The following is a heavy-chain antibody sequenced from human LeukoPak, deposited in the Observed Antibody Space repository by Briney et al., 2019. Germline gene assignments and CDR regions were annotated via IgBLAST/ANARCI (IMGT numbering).Heavy chain of an antibody. CDR2: ISSSSSYI. D-gene: IGHD5-24*01. J-gene: IGHJ6*02. CDR1: GFTFSSYS. CDR3: RDYHGMDV. V-gene: IGHV3-21*01. Sequence: GGSLRLSCAASGFTFSSYSMNWVRQAPGKGLEWVSSISSSSSYIYYADSVKGRFTMSRDNASNKVHLQMNSLRDGDTGFYYLRDYHGMDVWGQGTTVIISS.